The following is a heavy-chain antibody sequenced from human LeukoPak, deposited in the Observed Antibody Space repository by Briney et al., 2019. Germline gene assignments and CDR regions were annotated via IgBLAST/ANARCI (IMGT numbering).Heavy chain of an antibody. Sequence: ASVKVSCKASGYTFTTYAISWVRQAPGKGLEWMGGFDPEDGETIYAQKFQGRVTMTEDTSTDTAYMELSSLRSEDTAVYYCATGSYYDSSGWHDAFDIWGQGTMVTVSS. CDR1: GYTFTTYA. V-gene: IGHV1-24*01. CDR2: FDPEDGET. J-gene: IGHJ3*02. CDR3: ATGSYYDSSGWHDAFDI. D-gene: IGHD3-22*01.